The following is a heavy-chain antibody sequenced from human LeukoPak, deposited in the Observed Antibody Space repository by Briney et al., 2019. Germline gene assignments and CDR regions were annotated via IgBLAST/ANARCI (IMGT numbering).Heavy chain of an antibody. CDR2: IGTTGSNR. CDR3: ATETNGRHYDY. CDR1: GLTFSTSG. Sequence: VKPGGSLRLSCTDSGLTFSTSGFNWVRQAPGKGLEWVASIGTTGSNRYHADSIKGRFTISRDNANNFLYLQMNSLRAEDTAVYYCATETNGRHYDYWGQGTLLTVSS. J-gene: IGHJ4*02. D-gene: IGHD1-14*01. V-gene: IGHV3-21*06.